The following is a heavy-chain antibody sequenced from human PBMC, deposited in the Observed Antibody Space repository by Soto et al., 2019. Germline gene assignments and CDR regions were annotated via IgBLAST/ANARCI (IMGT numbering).Heavy chain of an antibody. CDR1: GFTFSSYG. CDR2: ISYDGSNK. J-gene: IGHJ4*02. CDR3: AKDLGSEVGC. Sequence: QVQLVESGGGVVQPGRSLRLSCAASGFTFSSYGMHWVRQAPGKGLEWVAVISYDGSNKYYADSVKGRFTISRDNSKNTLYLQMNSLRAEDTAVYYCAKDLGSEVGCWGQGTLVTVSS. D-gene: IGHD5-12*01. V-gene: IGHV3-30*18.